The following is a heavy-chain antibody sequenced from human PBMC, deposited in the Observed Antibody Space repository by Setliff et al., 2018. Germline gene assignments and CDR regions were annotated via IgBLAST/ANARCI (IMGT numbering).Heavy chain of an antibody. CDR1: GYSFTDYW. D-gene: IGHD3-3*01. Sequence: GGSLKISCQGSGYSFTDYWIGWVRQMPGEGREWMGIIHPSNSDTVYSPSFQGQVTISADQSISTAYLQWSSLKASDTAMYYCARQAIFGSDAFDIWGQGTMVTVSS. J-gene: IGHJ3*02. CDR2: IHPSNSDT. CDR3: ARQAIFGSDAFDI. V-gene: IGHV5-51*01.